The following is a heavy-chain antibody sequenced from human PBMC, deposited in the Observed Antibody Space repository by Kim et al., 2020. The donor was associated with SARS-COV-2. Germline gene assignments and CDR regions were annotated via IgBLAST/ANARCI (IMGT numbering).Heavy chain of an antibody. CDR2: MTSGGRI. V-gene: IGHV3-23*01. CDR1: GIRFSDHT. D-gene: IGHD2-21*01. Sequence: GGSLRLSCAGSGIRFSDHTMTWVRQAPGKGLEWVSSMTSGGRIFYANSVKGRFTISRDDYENTVYLQMNSLRAQDTALYYCAKGDSQVMSCAFDSWGQG. J-gene: IGHJ4*02. CDR3: AKGDSQVMSCAFDS.